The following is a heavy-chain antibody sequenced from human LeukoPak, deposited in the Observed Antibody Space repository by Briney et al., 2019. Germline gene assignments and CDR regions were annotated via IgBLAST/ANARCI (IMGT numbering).Heavy chain of an antibody. CDR1: GYSISSGDY. Sequence: SETLSLTCTVSGYSISSGDYWGWSRQPPGKGLEWIGSIYHSGSTYYNPSLKSRVTISVDTSKNQFSLKLSSVTAADTAVYYCARVHSSSSDYYYYYMDVWGKGTTVTVSS. D-gene: IGHD6-6*01. CDR2: IYHSGST. J-gene: IGHJ6*03. CDR3: ARVHSSSSDYYYYYMDV. V-gene: IGHV4-38-2*02.